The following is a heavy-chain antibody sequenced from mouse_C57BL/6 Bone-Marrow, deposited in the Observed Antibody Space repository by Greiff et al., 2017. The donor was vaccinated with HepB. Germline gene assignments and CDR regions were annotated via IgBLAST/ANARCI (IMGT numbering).Heavy chain of an antibody. J-gene: IGHJ4*01. D-gene: IGHD1-3*01. CDR2: INPNNGGT. CDR1: GYTFTDYN. CDR3: ASSSHYAMDY. Sequence: DVQLQESGPELVKPGASVKIPCKASGYTFTDYNMDWVKQSHGKSLEWIGDINPNNGGTIYNQKFKGKATLTVDKSSSTAYMELRSLTSEDTAVYYCASSSHYAMDYWGQGTSVTVSS. V-gene: IGHV1-18*01.